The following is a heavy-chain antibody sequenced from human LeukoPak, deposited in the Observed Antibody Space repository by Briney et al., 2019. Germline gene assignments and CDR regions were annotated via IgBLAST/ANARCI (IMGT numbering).Heavy chain of an antibody. V-gene: IGHV3-30*18. CDR3: AKGIRYSSYYFDY. Sequence: GRSLRPSCAASGFTFSSYGMHWVRQAPGKGLEWVAVISYDGSNKYYADSVKGRFTISRDNSKNTLYLQMNSLRAEDTAVYYCAKGIRYSSYYFDYWGQGTLVTVSS. D-gene: IGHD6-13*01. CDR1: GFTFSSYG. CDR2: ISYDGSNK. J-gene: IGHJ4*02.